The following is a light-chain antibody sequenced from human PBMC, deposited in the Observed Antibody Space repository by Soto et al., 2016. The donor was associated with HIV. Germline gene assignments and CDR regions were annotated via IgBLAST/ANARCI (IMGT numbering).Light chain of an antibody. CDR1: NVGSQS. Sequence: SYVVTQPPSVSVASGKTASITCGGDNVGSQSVHWHQQRPGQAPVMVIFDDTDRPSGIPDRFSGSKSGNTATLSINRVEAGDEADYYCQVWDRSSDHVVFGGGTKLYRP. CDR2: DDT. CDR3: QVWDRSSDHVV. J-gene: IGLJ2*01. V-gene: IGLV3-21*04.